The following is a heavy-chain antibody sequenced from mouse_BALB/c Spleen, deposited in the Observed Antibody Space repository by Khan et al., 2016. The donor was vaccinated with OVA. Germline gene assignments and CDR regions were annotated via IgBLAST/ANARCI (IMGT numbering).Heavy chain of an antibody. CDR1: GFTFSSFG. CDR3: ARGNWAY. CDR2: INSGSSTI. V-gene: IGHV5-17*02. D-gene: IGHD4-1*01. J-gene: IGHJ2*01. Sequence: SGGGLVQPGGSRKLSCAASGFTFSSFGMHWVRQAPEKGLEWVAYINSGSSTIYYADPVKGRFTISRDNPKNTLFLQMTSLRSEDTAMYYCARGNWAYWGQGKNLTV.